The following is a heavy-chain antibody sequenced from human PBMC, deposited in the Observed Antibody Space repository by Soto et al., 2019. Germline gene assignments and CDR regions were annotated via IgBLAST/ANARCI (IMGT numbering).Heavy chain of an antibody. CDR3: ARDSRLYDYIWGSYRSDAFDI. Sequence: QVQLQESGPGLVKPSQTLSLTCTVSGGSISSGGYYWSWIRQHPGKGLEWIGYIYYSGSTYYNPSLKSRVTISVDTSKNQVSLKLSSVTAADTAVYYCARDSRLYDYIWGSYRSDAFDIWGQGTMVTVSS. V-gene: IGHV4-31*03. D-gene: IGHD3-16*02. CDR2: IYYSGST. J-gene: IGHJ3*02. CDR1: GGSISSGGYY.